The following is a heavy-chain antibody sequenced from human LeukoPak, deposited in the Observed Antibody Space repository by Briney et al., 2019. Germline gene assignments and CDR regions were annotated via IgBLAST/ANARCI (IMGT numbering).Heavy chain of an antibody. D-gene: IGHD6-13*01. CDR3: AKGDSSSWYLSHYYYYGMDV. CDR2: TKQDGSEK. Sequence: GGSLRLSCAASGITFSSYWMSWVRQAPGKGLEWVANTKQDGSEKYYVDSVKGRFTISRDNSKNTLYLQMNSLRAEDTAVYYCAKGDSSSWYLSHYYYYGMDVWGQGTTVTVSS. J-gene: IGHJ6*02. V-gene: IGHV3-7*01. CDR1: GITFSSYW.